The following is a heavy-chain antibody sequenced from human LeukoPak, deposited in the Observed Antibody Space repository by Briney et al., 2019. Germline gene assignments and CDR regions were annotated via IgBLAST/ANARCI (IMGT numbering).Heavy chain of an antibody. CDR3: ARLHSTHSSNS. CDR1: GGSISSSSYY. J-gene: IGHJ4*02. D-gene: IGHD6-13*01. V-gene: IGHV4-39*01. CDR2: IYYSGST. Sequence: SETLSLTCTVSGGSISSSSYYWGWIRQPPGKGLEWIGSIYYSGSTYYNPSLKSRVTISVDTSKNQFSLKLSSVTAADTAVYYCARLHSTHSSNSWGQGTLVTVSS.